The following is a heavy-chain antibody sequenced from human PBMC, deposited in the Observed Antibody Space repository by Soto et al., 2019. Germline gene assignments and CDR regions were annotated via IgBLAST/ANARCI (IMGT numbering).Heavy chain of an antibody. CDR1: GGSISSYY. V-gene: IGHV4-59*01. CDR2: IYYSGST. Sequence: PSETLSLTCTVSGGSISSYYWSWIRQPPGKGLEWIGYIYYSGSTNYNPSLKSRVTISVDTSKNQFSLKLRSLRSDDTAVYYCARVVGALGHWFDPWGQGTLVTVS. J-gene: IGHJ5*02. CDR3: ARVVGALGHWFDP. D-gene: IGHD1-26*01.